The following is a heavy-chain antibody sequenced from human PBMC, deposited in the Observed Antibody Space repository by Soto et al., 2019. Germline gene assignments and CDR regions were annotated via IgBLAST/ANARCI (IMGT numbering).Heavy chain of an antibody. D-gene: IGHD3-3*01. V-gene: IGHV1-24*01. J-gene: IGHJ4*02. CDR2: FDPEDGET. CDR1: GYTLTELS. Sequence: GASVKVSCKVSGYTLTELSMHWVRQAPGKGLEWMGGFDPEDGETIYAQKFQGRVTMTEDTSTDTAYMELSSLRSEDTAVYYCATTKYYDFWSGYSKYYFDYWGQGTLVTVSS. CDR3: ATTKYYDFWSGYSKYYFDY.